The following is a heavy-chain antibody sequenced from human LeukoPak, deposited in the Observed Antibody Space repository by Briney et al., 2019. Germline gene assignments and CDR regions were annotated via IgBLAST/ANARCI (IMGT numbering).Heavy chain of an antibody. D-gene: IGHD6-13*01. CDR3: ARGASSSFDY. J-gene: IGHJ4*02. Sequence: VASVKVSCKPSGYTFTTYDINWVRQATGQGLEWMGWMNPNSGNTGYAQKFQGRVTMTRNTSISTAYMELSSLGSEDTAVYYCARGASSSFDYWGQGTLVTVSS. V-gene: IGHV1-8*01. CDR2: MNPNSGNT. CDR1: GYTFTTYD.